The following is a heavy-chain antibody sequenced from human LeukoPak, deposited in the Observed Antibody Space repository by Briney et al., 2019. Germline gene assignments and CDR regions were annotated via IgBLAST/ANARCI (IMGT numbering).Heavy chain of an antibody. J-gene: IGHJ3*01. CDR1: GYTFTSYY. V-gene: IGHV1-46*01. Sequence: ASVKVSCKASGYTFTSYYMHWVRQAPGQGLEWMGMINPSGGSTSYAQKFQGRVTMTRDTSTSTVYMELSSLRSEDTAVYYCARDLRFGEWKVQVWGQGTMVTVSS. CDR3: ARDLRFGEWKVQV. CDR2: INPSGGST. D-gene: IGHD3-10*01.